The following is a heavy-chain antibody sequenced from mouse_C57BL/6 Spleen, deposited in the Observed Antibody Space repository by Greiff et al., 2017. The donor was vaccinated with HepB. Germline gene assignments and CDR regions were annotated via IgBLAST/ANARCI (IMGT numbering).Heavy chain of an antibody. CDR1: GYTFTSYW. J-gene: IGHJ4*01. D-gene: IGHD1-1*02. CDR2: IDPSDSYT. CDR3: ARFGGSYAMDY. V-gene: IGHV1-69*01. Sequence: QVQLQQPGAELVMPGASVKLSCKASGYTFTSYWMHWVKQRPGQGLEWIGEIDPSDSYTNYNQKFKGKSTLTVDKSSSTAYMQLSSLTSEESAVYYCARFGGSYAMDYWGQGTSVTVSS.